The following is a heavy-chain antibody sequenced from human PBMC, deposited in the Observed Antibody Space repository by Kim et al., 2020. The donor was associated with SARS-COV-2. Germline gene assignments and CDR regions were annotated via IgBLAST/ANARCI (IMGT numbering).Heavy chain of an antibody. J-gene: IGHJ4*02. V-gene: IGHV4-34*10. Sequence: NRALKSRITMSVATSKNQFSLKLNSVTAADTAVYFCATLGKRYGNSIDFWGQGTLVTVSS. D-gene: IGHD5-18*01. CDR3: ATLGKRYGNSIDF.